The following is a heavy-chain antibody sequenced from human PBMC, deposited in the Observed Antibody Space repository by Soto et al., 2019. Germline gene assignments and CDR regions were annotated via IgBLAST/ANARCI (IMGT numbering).Heavy chain of an antibody. D-gene: IGHD3-3*01. CDR2: IYYSGST. CDR1: GGSISSYY. V-gene: IGHV4-59*01. CDR3: ARENYDFCWGYYTGSYYGMDV. Sequence: SGTPSLTCTVSGGSISSYYWSWIRQPPGKGLEWIGYIYYSGSTNYNPSLKSRVTISVDTSKNQFSLKLSSVTAADTAVYYCARENYDFCWGYYTGSYYGMDVWGQGTTVTVYS. J-gene: IGHJ6*02.